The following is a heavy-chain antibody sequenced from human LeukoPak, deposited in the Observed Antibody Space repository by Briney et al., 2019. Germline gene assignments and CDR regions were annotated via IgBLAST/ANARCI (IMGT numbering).Heavy chain of an antibody. D-gene: IGHD6-19*01. J-gene: IGHJ4*02. CDR2: ISGSGGST. V-gene: IGHV3-23*01. CDR1: GFTFSSYA. CDR3: ARVGSGWYDFDY. Sequence: PGGSLRLSCAASGFTFSSYAMSWVRQAPGKGLEWVSVISGSGGSTNYADSVKGRFTISRDNSKNTLYLQMNSLRAEDTAVYYCARVGSGWYDFDYWGQGTLVTVSS.